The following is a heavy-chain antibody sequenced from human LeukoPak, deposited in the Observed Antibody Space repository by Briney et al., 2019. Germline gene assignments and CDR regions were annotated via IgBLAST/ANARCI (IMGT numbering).Heavy chain of an antibody. CDR2: ISYDGSNK. CDR3: ATKWGSYYHMDV. CDR1: GFTFSSYG. Sequence: GGSLRLSCAASGFTFSSYGMHWVRQAPGKGLEWVAVISYDGSNKYYADSVKGRFTISRDNSKNTLYLQMNSLRAEDTAVYFCATKWGSYYHMDVWGKGTTVTVSS. J-gene: IGHJ6*03. V-gene: IGHV3-30*03. D-gene: IGHD7-27*01.